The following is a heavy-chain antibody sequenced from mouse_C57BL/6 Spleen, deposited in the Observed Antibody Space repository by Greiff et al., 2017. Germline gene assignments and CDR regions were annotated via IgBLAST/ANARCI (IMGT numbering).Heavy chain of an antibody. V-gene: IGHV1-74*01. J-gene: IGHJ2*01. CDR2: IHPSDSDT. CDR3: ASPYVSSLFAY. Sequence: VQLQQPGAELVKPGASVKVSCKASGSTFTSYWMHWVKQRPGQGLEWIGRIHPSDSDTNYNQTFKGKATLPVDKATSTAYMQLSSLTSEDSAVYYCASPYVSSLFAYWGQGTTLTVSS. D-gene: IGHD1-1*01. CDR1: GSTFTSYW.